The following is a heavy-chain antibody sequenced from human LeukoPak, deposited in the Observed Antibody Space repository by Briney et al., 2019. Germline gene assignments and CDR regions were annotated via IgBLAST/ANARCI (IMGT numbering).Heavy chain of an antibody. D-gene: IGHD3-10*01. CDR2: ISTGSSSI. CDR3: ARDVGRTGGTYYYGSGSPRG. CDR1: GFTFSSYS. J-gene: IGHJ4*02. V-gene: IGHV3-48*02. Sequence: PGGSLRLSCAASGFTFSSYSMNWVRQAPGKQLKRVSYISTGSSSIYYADYVKGRFTISRDNSKNSLYLQMNSLRDEDTAVYYCARDVGRTGGTYYYGSGSPRGWGQGTLVTVSS.